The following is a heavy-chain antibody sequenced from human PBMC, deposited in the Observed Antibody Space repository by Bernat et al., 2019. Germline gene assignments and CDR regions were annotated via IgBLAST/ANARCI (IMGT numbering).Heavy chain of an antibody. Sequence: QVQLAQPGAEVKKPGASVKVSCKASGYIFTDYFIQWVRQAPGQGLEWMGRINSDTGVTTYTQKFKGRVTRTRDTSISTAYMELSSLTSDDTAVYYCARDLASTAFWEFDYWGRGTQVTVSS. CDR2: INSDTGVT. J-gene: IGHJ4*02. V-gene: IGHV1-2*06. CDR3: ARDLASTAFWEFDY. CDR1: GYIFTDYF. D-gene: IGHD2-21*02.